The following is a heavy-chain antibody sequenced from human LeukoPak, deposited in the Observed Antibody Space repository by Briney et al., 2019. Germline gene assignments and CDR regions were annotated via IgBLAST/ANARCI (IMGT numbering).Heavy chain of an antibody. D-gene: IGHD3-3*01. CDR1: GFTFSSYG. CDR3: AREASGYYRDF. V-gene: IGHV3-33*01. CDR2: IWFDGSKQ. J-gene: IGHJ4*02. Sequence: GGSLRLSCAASGFTFSSYGMRWVRQAPGKGLEWVAVIWFDGSKQEYADPLKGRFTISRDDAKNTLYLQMNSLRVEDTAVYYCAREASGYYRDFWGQGTLVTVSS.